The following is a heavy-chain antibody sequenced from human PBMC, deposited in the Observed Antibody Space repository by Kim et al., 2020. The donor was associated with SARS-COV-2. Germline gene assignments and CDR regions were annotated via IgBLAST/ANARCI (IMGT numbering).Heavy chain of an antibody. J-gene: IGHJ4*02. CDR1: GDSINSDNW. Sequence: SETLSLTCAVSGDSINSDNWWSWVRQSPGKGLEWIGETYHTGNTNYNPSLETRVTISVDKSSNQFSLRLRSVTAADTAFYYCSKSAYYSGWNFDSWGQGT. V-gene: IGHV4-4*02. CDR3: SKSAYYSGWNFDS. CDR2: TYHTGNT. D-gene: IGHD6-19*01.